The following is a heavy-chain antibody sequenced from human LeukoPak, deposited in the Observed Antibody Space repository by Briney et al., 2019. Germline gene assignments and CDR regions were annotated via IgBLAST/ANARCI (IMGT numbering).Heavy chain of an antibody. J-gene: IGHJ4*02. CDR2: VSGSGDST. CDR1: GFTFSDCA. CDR3: AKYMSSGQ. D-gene: IGHD6-19*01. V-gene: IGHV3-23*01. Sequence: GGSLRLSCAASGFTFSDCAMSWVRQAPGKGLEWVSGVSGSGDSTYYADSVKGRFTISRDNSNNTLFLLMNSLRAEDTAVYYCAKYMSSGQWGQGTLVTVSS.